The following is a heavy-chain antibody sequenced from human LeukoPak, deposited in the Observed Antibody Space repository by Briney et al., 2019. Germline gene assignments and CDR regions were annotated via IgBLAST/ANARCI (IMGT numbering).Heavy chain of an antibody. Sequence: PGGSLRLSCAASGFTFSSYAMNWVRQAPGKGLEWVSGICGSGGSTYYADSVKGRFTISRDNSKNTLYLQMNSLRAEDTAVYYCAKDLGLSYGYYTSSSFDPWGQGTLVTVSS. V-gene: IGHV3-23*01. J-gene: IGHJ5*02. D-gene: IGHD5-18*01. CDR3: AKDLGLSYGYYTSSSFDP. CDR1: GFTFSSYA. CDR2: ICGSGGST.